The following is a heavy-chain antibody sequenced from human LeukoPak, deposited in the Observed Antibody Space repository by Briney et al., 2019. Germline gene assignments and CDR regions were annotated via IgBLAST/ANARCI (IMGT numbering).Heavy chain of an antibody. J-gene: IGHJ3*02. CDR3: ARDLGPHSSSPNSGAFDI. CDR2: IKQDGSEK. D-gene: IGHD6-6*01. CDR1: RFTFGSSW. V-gene: IGHV3-7*01. Sequence: GGSLRLSCAASRFTFGSSWMSWVRQAPGKGLEWVANIKQDGSEKYYVDSVKGRFTISRDNAKNSLYLQMNSLRAEDTAVYYCARDLGPHSSSPNSGAFDIWGQGTMVTVSS.